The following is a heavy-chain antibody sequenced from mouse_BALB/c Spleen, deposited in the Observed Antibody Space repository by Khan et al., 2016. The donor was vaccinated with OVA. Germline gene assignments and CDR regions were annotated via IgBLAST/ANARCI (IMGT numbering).Heavy chain of an antibody. CDR1: GYSITSDYA. Sequence: EVQLQESGPGLVKPSQSLSLTCTVTGYSITSDYAWNWIRQFPGNKLEWMAYISYSGSTRSNPSLNSRISITRDTSKNTFFLQLNSVTTEDTATXDCASRYYCGRWDFDVWGAGTTATVSS. D-gene: IGHD1-1*01. CDR3: ASRYYCGRWDFDV. CDR2: ISYSGST. V-gene: IGHV3-2*02. J-gene: IGHJ1*01.